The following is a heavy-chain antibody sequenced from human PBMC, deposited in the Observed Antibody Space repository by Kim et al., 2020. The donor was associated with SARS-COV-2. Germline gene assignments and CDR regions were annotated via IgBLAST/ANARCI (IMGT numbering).Heavy chain of an antibody. CDR1: GGTFSSYA. J-gene: IGHJ5*02. D-gene: IGHD2-2*01. Sequence: SVKVSCKASGGTFSSYAISWVRQAPGQGLEWMGGIIPIFGTANYAQKFQGRVTITADESTSTAYMELSSLRSEDTAVYYCARNRCSSTSCYEYWFDPWGQGTLVTVSS. CDR3: ARNRCSSTSCYEYWFDP. CDR2: IIPIFGTA. V-gene: IGHV1-69*13.